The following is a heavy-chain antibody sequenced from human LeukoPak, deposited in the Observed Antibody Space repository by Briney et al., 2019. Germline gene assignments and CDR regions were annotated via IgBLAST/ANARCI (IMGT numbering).Heavy chain of an antibody. CDR2: ISSSGSTI. Sequence: GGSLRLSCAASGFTFSDYYMSWIRQAPGKGLEWVSYISSSGSTIYYADSVKGRFTISRDNAKNSLYLQMNSLRAEDTAVYYCARPRTKYYYDSSGYYDYWGQGTLVTVSS. CDR1: GFTFSDYY. V-gene: IGHV3-11*04. J-gene: IGHJ4*02. CDR3: ARPRTKYYYDSSGYYDY. D-gene: IGHD3-22*01.